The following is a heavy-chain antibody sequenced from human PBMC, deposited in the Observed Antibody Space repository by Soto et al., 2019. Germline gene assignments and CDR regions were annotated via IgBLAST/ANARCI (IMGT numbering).Heavy chain of an antibody. V-gene: IGHV1-18*01. CDR3: ARDPVYYYGSGSYRVVALGAEYYFDY. CDR1: GYTFTSYG. D-gene: IGHD3-10*01. Sequence: GASVKVSCKASGYTFTSYGISWVRQAPGQGLEWMGWISAYNGNTNYAQKLQGRVTMTTDTSTSTAYMELRSLRSDDTAVYYCARDPVYYYGSGSYRVVALGAEYYFDYWGQGTLVTVSS. CDR2: ISAYNGNT. J-gene: IGHJ4*02.